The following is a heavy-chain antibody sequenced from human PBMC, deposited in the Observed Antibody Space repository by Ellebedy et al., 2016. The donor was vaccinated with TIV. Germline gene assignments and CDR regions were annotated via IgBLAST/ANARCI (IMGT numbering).Heavy chain of an antibody. V-gene: IGHV3-30-3*01. CDR3: AARSCSGGSCYFSAVDY. D-gene: IGHD2-15*01. CDR1: GHTYA. CDR2: ISYYGNYK. J-gene: IGHJ4*02. Sequence: GGSLRLSXVASGHTYAMHWIRQAPGKGLEWLTVISYYGNYKDYADSVRGRLTISRDNSKRTMSMQMSSLRAEDTAVYYCAARSCSGGSCYFSAVDYWGQGTLVTVS.